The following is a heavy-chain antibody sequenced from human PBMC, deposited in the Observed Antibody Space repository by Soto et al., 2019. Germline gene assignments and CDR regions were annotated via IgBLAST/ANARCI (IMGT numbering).Heavy chain of an antibody. CDR1: GGSMSRSY. J-gene: IGHJ3*02. CDR2: IYYSGST. CDR3: ARLFPYFDILTGSQLYAFDI. D-gene: IGHD3-9*01. Sequence: SETRSLTCTVSGGSMSRSYWSWIRQSPGNELEWIGYIYYSGSTNYNPSLKSRVTISVDTSKNQFSLKLRSVTAADTAVYYCARLFPYFDILTGSQLYAFDIWGQVTMVT. V-gene: IGHV4-59*01.